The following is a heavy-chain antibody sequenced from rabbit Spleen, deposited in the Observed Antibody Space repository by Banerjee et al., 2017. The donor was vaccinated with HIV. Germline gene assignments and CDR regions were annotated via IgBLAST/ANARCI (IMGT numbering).Heavy chain of an antibody. J-gene: IGHJ4*01. CDR1: GVSFSSSSY. CDR2: IDIGSSGFT. CDR3: ARDLVAVIGWNFNL. Sequence: QSLEESGGDLVKPGASLTLTCTASGVSFSSSSYLCWVRQAPGKGLEWIACIDIGSSGFTYFATWAKGRFTISKTSSTTVTLQMTRLTAADTATYFCARDLVAVIGWNFNLWGPGTLVTVS. V-gene: IGHV1S40*01. D-gene: IGHD1-1*01.